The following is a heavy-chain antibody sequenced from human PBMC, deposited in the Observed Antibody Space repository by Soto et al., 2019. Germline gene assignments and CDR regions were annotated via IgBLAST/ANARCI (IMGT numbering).Heavy chain of an antibody. CDR1: GYSFTSYW. CDR3: ARLYPLAQPPGYGTFAGY. Sequence: GESLKISCKGSGYSFTSYWIGWVRQMPGKGLEWMGIIYPGDSDTRYSPSFQGQVTISADKSISTAYLQWSSLKASDTAMYYCARLYPLAQPPGYGTFAGYWGQGTLVTVSS. D-gene: IGHD3-16*01. CDR2: IYPGDSDT. V-gene: IGHV5-51*01. J-gene: IGHJ4*02.